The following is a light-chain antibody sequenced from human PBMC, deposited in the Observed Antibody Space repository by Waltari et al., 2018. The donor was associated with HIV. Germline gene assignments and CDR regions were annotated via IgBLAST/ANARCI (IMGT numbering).Light chain of an antibody. CDR3: QQYKQLPPYI. J-gene: IGKJ2*01. CDR2: DVS. CDR1: QSINTA. V-gene: IGKV3-15*01. Sequence: EIVMTQSPATLSVSPGEKATLPCRASQSINTALAWYQQKPGQAPSLLIYDVSTRATGVPTRFSGGGSGTEFTLTISSLQSEDFGVYYCQQYKQLPPYIFGQGTKLEI.